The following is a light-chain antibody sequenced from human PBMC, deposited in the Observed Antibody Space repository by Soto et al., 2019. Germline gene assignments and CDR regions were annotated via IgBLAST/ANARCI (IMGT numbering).Light chain of an antibody. CDR1: SSNIGAGYD. Sequence: QSVLTQPPSVSGAPGQRVTISCTGSSSNIGAGYDVHWYQQLPGTAPKLLIYGNNNRPSGVPDRFSGSKSGTSASLAITGLQAEDEADYYCQSYDSSLSALYVFGTGTRSPS. CDR3: QSYDSSLSALYV. CDR2: GNN. J-gene: IGLJ1*01. V-gene: IGLV1-40*01.